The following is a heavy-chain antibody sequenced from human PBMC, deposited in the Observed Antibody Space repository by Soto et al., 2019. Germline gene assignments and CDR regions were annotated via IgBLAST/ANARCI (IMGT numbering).Heavy chain of an antibody. D-gene: IGHD5-18*01. CDR3: ARGLRGGYSYGSGYYVMDV. CDR2: ISYDGSNK. Sequence: QVQLVESGGGVVQPGRSLRLSCAASGFTFSSYAMHWVRQAPGKGLEWVAVISYDGSNKYYADSVKGRFTISRDNSKNTLYRQMNSLGAEDTAVYYCARGLRGGYSYGSGYYVMDVWGQGTTVTVSS. J-gene: IGHJ6*02. V-gene: IGHV3-30-3*01. CDR1: GFTFSSYA.